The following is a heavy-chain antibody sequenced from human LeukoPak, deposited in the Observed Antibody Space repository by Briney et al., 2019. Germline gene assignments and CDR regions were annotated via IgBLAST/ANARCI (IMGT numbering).Heavy chain of an antibody. V-gene: IGHV1-69*13. CDR2: IIPIFGTA. D-gene: IGHD3-10*01. J-gene: IGHJ6*04. CDR1: GGTFSSYA. CDR3: ARGGGSGIDYYYYGMDV. Sequence: SVKVSCKASGGTFSSYAISWVRQAPGQGLEWMGGIIPIFGTANYAQKFQGRVTITADESTSTAYMELSSLRSEDTAVYYCARGGGSGIDYYYYGMDVWGKGTTVTISS.